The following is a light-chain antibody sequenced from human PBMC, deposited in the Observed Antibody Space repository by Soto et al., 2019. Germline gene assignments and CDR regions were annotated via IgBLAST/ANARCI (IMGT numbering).Light chain of an antibody. CDR3: YQYDSSPWT. Sequence: EIVLTQSPGTLSLSPGERATLSCRASQSVTSNYLAWYQQKPGQAPRLLIYAASPRAPGIPDRFSASGSGTDFTLTISRLEPEDFAVYFCYQYDSSPWTFGQGTKVEIK. V-gene: IGKV3-20*01. CDR2: AAS. CDR1: QSVTSNY. J-gene: IGKJ1*01.